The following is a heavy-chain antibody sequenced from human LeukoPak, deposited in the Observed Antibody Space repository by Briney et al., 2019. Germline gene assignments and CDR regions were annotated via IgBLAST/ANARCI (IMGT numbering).Heavy chain of an antibody. CDR2: ITGSGGGT. D-gene: IGHD3-3*01. J-gene: IGHJ4*02. CDR1: GFTFSIYA. V-gene: IGHV3-23*01. Sequence: GGSLRLSCAASGFTFSIYAMTWVRQTPGKGLEWVSTITGSGGGTYYADSVKGRFTISRDNSKDTLYLQLNSLRAEDTAVYYCASRITIFGRDYWGQGTLVTVSS. CDR3: ASRITIFGRDY.